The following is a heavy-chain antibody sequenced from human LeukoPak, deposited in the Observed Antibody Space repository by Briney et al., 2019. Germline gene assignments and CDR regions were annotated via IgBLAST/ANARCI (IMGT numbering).Heavy chain of an antibody. CDR2: IYYSGST. D-gene: IGHD3-22*01. CDR1: GGSISSYY. J-gene: IGHJ4*02. CDR3: ARSGLDFYDSSGYFED. Sequence: SETLSLTCTVSGGSISSYYWNWIRQPPGKGLEWMGDIYYSGSTNYNPPLKSRVTISVDTSKNQFSLKLSSVTAADTAVYYCARSGLDFYDSSGYFEDWGQGTLVTVSS. V-gene: IGHV4-59*01.